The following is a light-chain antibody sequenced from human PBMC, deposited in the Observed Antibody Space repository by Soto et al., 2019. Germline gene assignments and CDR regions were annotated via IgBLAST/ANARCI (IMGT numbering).Light chain of an antibody. CDR2: AAS. CDR1: QDISDY. J-gene: IGKJ4*01. Sequence: DIQLTQSPSFRSSSLGDRVTITCRASQDISDYLAWYQQRPGKAPKLLIYAASTLQSGVPSRFSGSGSGTEFTLTLSSLQNEDFATYSCQQLNSYTPTFGGGTKVDI. V-gene: IGKV1-9*01. CDR3: QQLNSYTPT.